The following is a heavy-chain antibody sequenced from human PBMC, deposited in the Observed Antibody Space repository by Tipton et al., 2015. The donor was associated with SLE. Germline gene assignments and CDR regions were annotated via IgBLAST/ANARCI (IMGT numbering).Heavy chain of an antibody. J-gene: IGHJ5*02. CDR1: GFLFRTFP. CDR3: AKDVVVVVAGWFDP. V-gene: IGHV3-30-3*01. D-gene: IGHD2-15*01. Sequence: SLRLSCAASGFLFRTFPMHWVRQAPGKGLEWVALISFDGGHEKYADSVKGRFTISRDNSKNMVNLQMNSLRAEDTAVYYCAKDVVVVVAGWFDPWGQGTLVTVSS. CDR2: ISFDGGHE.